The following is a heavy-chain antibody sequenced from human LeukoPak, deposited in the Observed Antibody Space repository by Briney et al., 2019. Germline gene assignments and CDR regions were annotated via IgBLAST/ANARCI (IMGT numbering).Heavy chain of an antibody. D-gene: IGHD2-2*01. CDR3: AKEKWCCSTSCYGARNYYGMDV. V-gene: IGHV3-23*01. Sequence: PGGSLSLSCAASGFTFSSYAMSWVPQAPGKGLEWVSALSGSGGSTYYADSVKGRFTISRDNSKNTLYLQMNSLRGEDTAVYYCAKEKWCCSTSCYGARNYYGMDVWGQGTTVTVSS. CDR2: LSGSGGST. CDR1: GFTFSSYA. J-gene: IGHJ6*02.